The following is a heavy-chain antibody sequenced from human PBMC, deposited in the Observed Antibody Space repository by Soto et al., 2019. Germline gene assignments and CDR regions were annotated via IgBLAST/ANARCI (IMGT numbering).Heavy chain of an antibody. V-gene: IGHV1-46*01. Sequence: ASVKVSCKASGYSFTSYYMHWVRQAPGQGLEWMGMIDPTGGSAKYAQKFQGRVTMTRDTYTNTVYMDVSSLRSEDTAVYYCAREMATIRGVYFDYGGQGTLVTVSS. CDR2: IDPTGGSA. J-gene: IGHJ4*02. D-gene: IGHD5-12*01. CDR3: AREMATIRGVYFDY. CDR1: GYSFTSYY.